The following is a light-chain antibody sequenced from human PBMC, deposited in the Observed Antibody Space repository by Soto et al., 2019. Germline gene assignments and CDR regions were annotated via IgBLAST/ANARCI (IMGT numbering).Light chain of an antibody. J-gene: IGKJ1*01. CDR1: QSVRSN. Sequence: EIVMTQSPATLSVSPGERATLSCRASQSVRSNLAWYQQKPGQGPRLLIFGASTRATGIPARFSGSGSGRELTLTISSLQSEDVAVYFCQQYNNWLTWTFGQGTKVEIK. V-gene: IGKV3-15*01. CDR2: GAS. CDR3: QQYNNWLTWT.